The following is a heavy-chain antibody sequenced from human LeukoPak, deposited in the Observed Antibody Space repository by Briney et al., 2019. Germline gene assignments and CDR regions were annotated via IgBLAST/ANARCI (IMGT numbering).Heavy chain of an antibody. CDR3: ASSASVPTYYYYYYMDV. Sequence: SETLSLTCTVSGGSISSYYWSWIRQPPGKGLEWIGYIYYSGSTNYNPSLKSRVTISVDTSKNQFSLKLSSVTAADTAVYYCASSASVPTYYYYYYMDVWGKGTTVTVSS. J-gene: IGHJ6*03. V-gene: IGHV4-59*01. D-gene: IGHD6-6*01. CDR2: IYYSGST. CDR1: GGSISSYY.